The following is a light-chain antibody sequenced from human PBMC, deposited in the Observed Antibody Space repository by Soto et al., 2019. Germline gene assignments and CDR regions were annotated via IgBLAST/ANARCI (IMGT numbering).Light chain of an antibody. V-gene: IGLV1-44*01. CDR2: NNN. J-gene: IGLJ1*01. Sequence: QSVLTQPPSASGTPGQRVTISCSGSSSNIGSNSVNWYQQLPGTAPTLLIYNNNQRPSGVPDRFSGSKSGTSASLAISGLQSEDEADYYCAAWDDGLNAHVFGTGTKLTVL. CDR3: AAWDDGLNAHV. CDR1: SSNIGSNS.